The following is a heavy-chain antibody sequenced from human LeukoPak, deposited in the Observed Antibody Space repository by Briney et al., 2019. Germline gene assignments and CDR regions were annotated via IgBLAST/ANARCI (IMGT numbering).Heavy chain of an antibody. CDR2: IIPIFGTA. Sequence: GASVKLSCKASGGTFSSYAISWVRQAPGQGLEWMGGIIPIFGTANYAQKFQGRVTITADKSTSTAYMELSSLRSEDTAVYYCAGGRVYYDSSGYYSGYYYYYMDVWGKGTTVTVSS. J-gene: IGHJ6*03. CDR3: AGGRVYYDSSGYYSGYYYYYMDV. V-gene: IGHV1-69*06. CDR1: GGTFSSYA. D-gene: IGHD3-22*01.